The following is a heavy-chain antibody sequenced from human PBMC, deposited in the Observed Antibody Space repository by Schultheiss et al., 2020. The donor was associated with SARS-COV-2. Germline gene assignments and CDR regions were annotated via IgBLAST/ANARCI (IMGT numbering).Heavy chain of an antibody. Sequence: SETLSLTCTVSGGSISSYYWSWIRQPPGKGLEWIGYIYYSGSTNYNPSLKSRVTISVDTSKNQFSLKLSSVTAADTAVYYCARIPPRAIGYYYYGMDVWGQGTTVTVSS. CDR1: GGSISSYY. J-gene: IGHJ6*02. D-gene: IGHD2-2*02. V-gene: IGHV4-59*12. CDR2: IYYSGST. CDR3: ARIPPRAIGYYYYGMDV.